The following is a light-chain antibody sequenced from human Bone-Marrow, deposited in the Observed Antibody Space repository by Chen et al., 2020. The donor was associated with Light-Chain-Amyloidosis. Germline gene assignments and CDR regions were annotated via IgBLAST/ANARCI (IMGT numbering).Light chain of an antibody. CDR2: GSS. CDR1: QTIRSNY. V-gene: IGKV3-20*01. Sequence: EIVLTQSPGTLSLSPGEGANLSCRASQTIRSNYLTWYQQKFGQAPRLLIFGSSSRATGIPARFTGSGSGTDFTLNLNRLEPEDFAMYYCQQYGTSPLTFGGGTKVEIK. J-gene: IGKJ4*01. CDR3: QQYGTSPLT.